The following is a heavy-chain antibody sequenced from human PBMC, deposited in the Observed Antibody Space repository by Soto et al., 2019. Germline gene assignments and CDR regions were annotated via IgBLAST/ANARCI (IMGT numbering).Heavy chain of an antibody. Sequence: GGSLRLSCAASGFTFSTYWMHWVRQAPGKGLVWVSCINSDGSSTNYADSVKGRFTISRDNAKNTLYLQMNSLRAEDTAVYYCARNYYYGMDVWGQGTTVTVSS. V-gene: IGHV3-74*01. CDR1: GFTFSTYW. J-gene: IGHJ6*02. CDR3: ARNYYYGMDV. CDR2: INSDGSST.